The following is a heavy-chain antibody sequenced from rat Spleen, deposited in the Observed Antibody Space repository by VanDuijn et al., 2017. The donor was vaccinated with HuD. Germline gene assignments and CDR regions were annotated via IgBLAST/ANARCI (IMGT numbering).Heavy chain of an antibody. V-gene: IGHV3-3*01. Sequence: EVQLQESGPGHVKSSQSLSLTCSVTGHSITSSYRWNWIRKFPGNKLEWMGYINSAGNTLYNPSLKSRISITRDTSKNQFFLQVNSVTTEDTATYYCARSDGTHYYLPFIYWGQGALVTVSS. CDR2: INSAGNT. J-gene: IGHJ3*01. CDR3: ARSDGTHYYLPFIY. CDR1: GHSITSSYR. D-gene: IGHD1-12*02.